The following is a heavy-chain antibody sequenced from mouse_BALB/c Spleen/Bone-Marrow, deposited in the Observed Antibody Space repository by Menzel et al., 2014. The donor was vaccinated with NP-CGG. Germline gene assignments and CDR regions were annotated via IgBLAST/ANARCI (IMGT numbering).Heavy chain of an antibody. CDR3: ARRYGYGDWYFDV. Sequence: QVQLQQPGPELVKPGASVRISCKAPGYTFTSYYIHWVKQRPGQGLEWIGWIYPGNVNTKYNEKFKGKATLTADKSSSTAYMQLSSLTSEDSAVYFCARRYGYGDWYFDVWGAGTTVTVSS. J-gene: IGHJ1*01. D-gene: IGHD2-2*01. CDR2: IYPGNVNT. V-gene: IGHV1S56*01. CDR1: GYTFTSYY.